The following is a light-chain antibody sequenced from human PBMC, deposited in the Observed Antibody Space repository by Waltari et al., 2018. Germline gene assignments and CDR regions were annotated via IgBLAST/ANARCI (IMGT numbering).Light chain of an antibody. CDR1: QNVSSSY. CDR3: QQYLTSPPKLT. V-gene: IGKV3-20*01. CDR2: GAS. Sequence: ESVLTQSPGTLSLSPGERATLSCRASQNVSSSYLAWYQQKPGQAPRLLIYGASNRATGIPDRFSGSGSGTDFTLTISRLEPEDFAVYYCQQYLTSPPKLTFGGGTKVEIK. J-gene: IGKJ4*01.